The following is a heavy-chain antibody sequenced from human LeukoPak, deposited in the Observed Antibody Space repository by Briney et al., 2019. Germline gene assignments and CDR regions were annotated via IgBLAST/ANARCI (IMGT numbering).Heavy chain of an antibody. D-gene: IGHD2-2*01. V-gene: IGHV1-2*02. CDR2: MNPNSGVT. CDR3: TRGAGTSWFDY. CDR1: GYTFTVNY. Sequence: ASVKVSCKPSGYTFTVNYLHWVRQAPGQGLEWVGWMNPNSGVTVYAQNFQGRVTMTRDTSISTAYMGLGSLTSDDTAVYYCTRGAGTSWFDYWGQGSLVTVSS. J-gene: IGHJ4*02.